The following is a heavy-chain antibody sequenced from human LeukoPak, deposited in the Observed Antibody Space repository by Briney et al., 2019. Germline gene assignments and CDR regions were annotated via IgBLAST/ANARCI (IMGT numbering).Heavy chain of an antibody. J-gene: IGHJ4*02. Sequence: SETLSLTCAVYGGSFSGYYWSWIRQPPGKGLEWIGEINHSGSTNYNPSLKSRVTISVDTSKNQFSLKLSSVTAADTAVYYCARRGTLYYYDSSGYRLPNYFDYWGQGTLVTVSS. CDR1: GGSFSGYY. CDR3: ARRGTLYYYDSSGYRLPNYFDY. V-gene: IGHV4-34*01. CDR2: INHSGST. D-gene: IGHD3-22*01.